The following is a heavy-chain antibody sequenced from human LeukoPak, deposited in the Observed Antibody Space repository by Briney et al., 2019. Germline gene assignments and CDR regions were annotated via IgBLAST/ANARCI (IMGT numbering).Heavy chain of an antibody. J-gene: IGHJ3*02. V-gene: IGHV4-59*01. CDR1: GGSISSYY. Sequence: SETLSLTCTVSGGSISSYYWSWIRQPPGKGLEWIGYIFYSGSTNSNPSLKSRVTISVDTSKNRFSLKLSSETAADTAVYYCARVILGTARFMRAFDIWGQGTMVTVSS. CDR2: IFYSGST. CDR3: ARVILGTARFMRAFDI. D-gene: IGHD5-18*01.